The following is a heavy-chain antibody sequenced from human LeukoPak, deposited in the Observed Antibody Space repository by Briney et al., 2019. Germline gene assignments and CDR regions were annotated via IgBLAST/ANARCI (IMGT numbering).Heavy chain of an antibody. Sequence: PSETLSLTCAVYGGSFSGYYWSWIRQPPGKGLEWIGEINHSGSTNYNPSLKSRVTISVDTSKNQFSLKLSSVTAADTAVHYCARGQFGTTVTPRYFDLWGRGTLVTVSS. D-gene: IGHD4-17*01. CDR3: ARGQFGTTVTPRYFDL. J-gene: IGHJ2*01. CDR1: GGSFSGYY. CDR2: INHSGST. V-gene: IGHV4-34*01.